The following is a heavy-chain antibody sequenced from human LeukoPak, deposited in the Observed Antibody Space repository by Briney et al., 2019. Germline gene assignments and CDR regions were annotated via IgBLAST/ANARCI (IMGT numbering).Heavy chain of an antibody. Sequence: GKSLRLSCAASGFTFSSYGMHWVRQAPGKGLEWVAVISYDGSNKYYADSVKGRFTISRDNSKNTLYLQMNSLRAEDTAVYYCAKEPGRWGGIVVVPAATDYWGQGTLVTVSS. J-gene: IGHJ4*02. D-gene: IGHD2-2*01. CDR2: ISYDGSNK. CDR1: GFTFSSYG. V-gene: IGHV3-30*18. CDR3: AKEPGRWGGIVVVPAATDY.